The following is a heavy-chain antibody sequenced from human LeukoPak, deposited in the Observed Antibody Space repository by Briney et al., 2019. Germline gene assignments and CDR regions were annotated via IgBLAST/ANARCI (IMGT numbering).Heavy chain of an antibody. V-gene: IGHV4-39*07. CDR2: IYYSGST. D-gene: IGHD1-26*01. CDR1: GGSISSSSYY. J-gene: IGHJ4*02. Sequence: PSETLSLTCTVSGGSISSSSYYWGWIRQPPGKGLEWIGSIYYSGSTYYNPSLKSRVTISVDTSKNQFSLKLSSVTAADTAVYYCARGQMGATRLESSFDYWGQGTLVTVSS. CDR3: ARGQMGATRLESSFDY.